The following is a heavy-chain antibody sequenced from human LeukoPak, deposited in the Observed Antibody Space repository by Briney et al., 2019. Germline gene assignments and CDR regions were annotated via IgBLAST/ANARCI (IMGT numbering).Heavy chain of an antibody. CDR1: RTSFSAYY. CDR3: ARPLGNYYDSSGYYYDAFDI. D-gene: IGHD3-22*01. J-gene: IGHJ3*02. CDR2: IHHSGIT. V-gene: IGHV4-34*01. Sequence: SETLSLTCAVYRTSFSAYYWTWIRQPPGKGLEWIGEIHHSGITNYNPSLKSRVTISVDTSKNQFSLKLSSVTAADTAVYYCARPLGNYYDSSGYYYDAFDIWGQGTMVTVSS.